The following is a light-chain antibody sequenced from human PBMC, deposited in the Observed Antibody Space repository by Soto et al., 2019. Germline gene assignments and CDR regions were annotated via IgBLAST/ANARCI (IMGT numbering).Light chain of an antibody. CDR1: RSVSSSF. Sequence: EIVLTQSPGTLSLSPGGRATLSCRASRSVSSSFLAWYQQKPGQAPRLLIYGASSRATGIPDRFSGSGSGTDFTLTISRLEPEDFAVYYCQQYDSSPPLTFGGGTKVDIK. CDR2: GAS. CDR3: QQYDSSPPLT. V-gene: IGKV3-20*01. J-gene: IGKJ4*01.